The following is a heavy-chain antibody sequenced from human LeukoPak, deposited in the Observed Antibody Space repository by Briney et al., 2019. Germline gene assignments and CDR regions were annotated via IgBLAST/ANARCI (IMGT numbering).Heavy chain of an antibody. CDR3: ARGGRDGYN. Sequence: SETLSLTCAVYGGSFSGYYWSWIRQPPGKGLEWRGEINHSGSTNYNPSLKSRVTISVDTSKNQFSLEPSAVTAADTAVYYCARGGRDGYNWGQGTLVTVSS. J-gene: IGHJ4*02. CDR1: GGSFSGYY. CDR2: INHSGST. D-gene: IGHD5-24*01. V-gene: IGHV4-34*01.